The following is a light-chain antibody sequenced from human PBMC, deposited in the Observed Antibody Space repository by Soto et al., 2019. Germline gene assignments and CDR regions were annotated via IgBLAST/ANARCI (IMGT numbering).Light chain of an antibody. J-gene: IGKJ3*01. V-gene: IGKV3-15*01. CDR3: QQYNKWPLFT. CDR1: QSVSSN. Sequence: EIVMTQSPATLSVSPGERATLSCRASQSVSSNLAWYQQRPGQAPRLLIYGASTRATGIPARFSGSGSGTEVTLTLRSLQSEDFAVYYCQQYNKWPLFTFGPGTRVDIK. CDR2: GAS.